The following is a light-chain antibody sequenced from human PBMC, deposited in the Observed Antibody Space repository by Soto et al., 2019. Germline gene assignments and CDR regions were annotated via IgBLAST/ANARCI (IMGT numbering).Light chain of an antibody. Sequence: DIQMTQSPSTLSASVGDRVTITCRASQSINNYLAWYQQKPGKAPKLLIYKASTLESGVPSRFSGSGSGTEFTLSISSLQPDDFATYYCQQYESCPRTFGQGTKVDIK. CDR1: QSINNY. CDR3: QQYESCPRT. CDR2: KAS. V-gene: IGKV1-5*03. J-gene: IGKJ1*01.